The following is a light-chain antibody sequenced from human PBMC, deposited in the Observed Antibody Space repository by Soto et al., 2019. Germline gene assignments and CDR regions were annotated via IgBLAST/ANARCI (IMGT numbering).Light chain of an antibody. CDR1: SSDVGGYNS. Sequence: QSVLTQPPSVSGSPGQSITISCTGTSSDVGGYNSVSWYQQHPGKAPILVIYEVTNRPSGISNRFSVSKSGNTASLTISGLQAEDEADYYCSSYTSSSTRVFGTGTKVTV. CDR3: SSYTSSSTRV. CDR2: EVT. V-gene: IGLV2-14*01. J-gene: IGLJ1*01.